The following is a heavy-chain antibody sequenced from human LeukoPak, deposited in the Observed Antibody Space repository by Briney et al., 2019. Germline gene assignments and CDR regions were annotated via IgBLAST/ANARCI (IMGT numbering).Heavy chain of an antibody. CDR1: GGSISSYY. Sequence: SETLSLTCTVSGGSISSYYWSWIRQPPGKGLEWIGYIYYSGSTNYNPSLKSRVTISVDTSKNQFSLKLSSVTAADTAVYYCARRGTSSWYSGTTSGWFDPWGQGTLVTVSS. J-gene: IGHJ5*02. CDR3: ARRGTSSWYSGTTSGWFDP. CDR2: IYYSGST. D-gene: IGHD6-13*01. V-gene: IGHV4-59*08.